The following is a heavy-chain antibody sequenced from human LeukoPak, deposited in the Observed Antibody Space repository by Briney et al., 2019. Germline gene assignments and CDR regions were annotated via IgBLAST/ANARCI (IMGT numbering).Heavy chain of an antibody. CDR2: IYYSGST. D-gene: IGHD6-19*01. J-gene: IGHJ4*02. CDR1: GGSISSYY. CDR3: ARGQQWLVTPYN. V-gene: IGHV4-59*01. Sequence: PSETLSLTCTVSGGSISSYYWSWIRQPPGKGLEWIGYIYYSGSTNYNPSLKSRVTISVDTSKNQFSLKLSSVTAADMAVYYCARGQQWLVTPYNWGQGTLVTVSS.